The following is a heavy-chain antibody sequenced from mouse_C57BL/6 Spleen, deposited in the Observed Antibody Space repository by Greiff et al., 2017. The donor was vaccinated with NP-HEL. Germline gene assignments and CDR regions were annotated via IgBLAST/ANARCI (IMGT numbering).Heavy chain of an antibody. CDR2: IYPGDGDT. CDR3: ARSGTTVVAHFDY. V-gene: IGHV1-80*01. CDR1: GYAFSSYW. Sequence: QVQLQQSGAELVKPGASVKISCKASGYAFSSYWMNWVKQRPGKGLEWIGQIYPGDGDTNYNGKFKGKATLTADKSSSTAYMQLSSLTSEDSAVYFCARSGTTVVAHFDYWGQGTTLTVSS. D-gene: IGHD1-1*01. J-gene: IGHJ2*01.